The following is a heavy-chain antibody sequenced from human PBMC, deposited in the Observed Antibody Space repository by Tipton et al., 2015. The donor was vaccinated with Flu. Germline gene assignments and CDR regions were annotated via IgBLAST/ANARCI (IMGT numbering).Heavy chain of an antibody. J-gene: IGHJ4*02. V-gene: IGHV3-33*06. D-gene: IGHD3-10*01. CDR2: IWFDGSNT. CDR1: GFTFSRSG. Sequence: RSLRLSCAASGFTFSRSGMHWVRQAPGRGLEWVAVIWFDGSNTYYADSVKGRFTISRDNSKNTLYLQMSSLGADDTAVYYCAKDISVSGSDYLDSWGQGTLVTVSS. CDR3: AKDISVSGSDYLDS.